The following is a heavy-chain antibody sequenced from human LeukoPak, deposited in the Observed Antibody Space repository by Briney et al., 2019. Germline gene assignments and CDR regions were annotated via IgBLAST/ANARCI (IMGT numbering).Heavy chain of an antibody. CDR2: IKSKTDGGTT. CDR1: GFTFSNAW. D-gene: IGHD6-19*01. Sequence: GGSLRLSCAASGFTFSNAWMSWVRQAPGKGLEWVGRIKSKTDGGTTDYAAPVKGRFTISRDDSKNTLYLQMNSLKTEDTAVYYCTTKIAVAGNGVSDYWGQGTLVTVPS. J-gene: IGHJ4*02. V-gene: IGHV3-15*01. CDR3: TTKIAVAGNGVSDY.